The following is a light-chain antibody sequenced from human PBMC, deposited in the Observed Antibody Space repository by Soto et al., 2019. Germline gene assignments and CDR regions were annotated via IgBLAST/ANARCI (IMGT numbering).Light chain of an antibody. CDR2: KAS. CDR3: QQYSTYTPRT. V-gene: IGKV1-5*03. CDR1: PNISNW. Sequence: DIQMTQSPSPLSASVGDRVTITCRASPNISNWLAWYQQKPGKAPKLLMYKASSLESGVPSRFSGSGSGTEFTLTISSLQPDDFATYYCQQYSTYTPRTFGQGTKVDIK. J-gene: IGKJ1*01.